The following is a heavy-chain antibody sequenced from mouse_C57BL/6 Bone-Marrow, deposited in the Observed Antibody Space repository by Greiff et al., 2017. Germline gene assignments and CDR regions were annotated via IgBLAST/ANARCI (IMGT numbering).Heavy chain of an antibody. CDR1: GYTFTSYW. Sequence: QVQLQQSGAELVKPGASVKLSCKASGYTFTSYWMHWVKQRPGQGLEWIGMIHPNSGSTNYNEKFKSKATLTVDKSSSTAYMQLSSLTSEDSAVYYCAGYYSNYPFAYWGQGTLVTVSA. D-gene: IGHD2-5*01. CDR2: IHPNSGST. CDR3: AGYYSNYPFAY. V-gene: IGHV1-64*01. J-gene: IGHJ3*01.